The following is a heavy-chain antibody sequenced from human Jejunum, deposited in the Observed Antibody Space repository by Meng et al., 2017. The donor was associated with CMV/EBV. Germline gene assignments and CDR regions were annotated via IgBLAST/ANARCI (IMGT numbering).Heavy chain of an antibody. Sequence: EGRLGASGGGWVQPGGSLRLSCAASGLSVSSNYMNWVRQAPGKGLEWVSVIYSAGNTFYADSVKGRFTISRDNSKNTLYLQMNSLRAEDTAVYYCARGKGYSYGYPLDNWGQGTLVTVSS. V-gene: IGHV3-53*04. CDR3: ARGKGYSYGYPLDN. D-gene: IGHD5-18*01. CDR2: IYSAGNT. CDR1: GLSVSSNY. J-gene: IGHJ4*02.